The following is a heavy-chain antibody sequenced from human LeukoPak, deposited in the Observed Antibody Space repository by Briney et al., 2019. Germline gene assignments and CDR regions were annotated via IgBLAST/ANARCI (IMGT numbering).Heavy chain of an antibody. CDR2: ISGSGGST. Sequence: GGSLRLSCAASGFTFSSYAMSWVRQAPGKGLEWVSAISGSGGSTYYADSVKGRFTISRDNSKNTLYLQMNSLRAEDTAVYYCARELYDFWSGLSRSGYYYYYYGMDVWGQGTTVTVSS. CDR1: GFTFSSYA. V-gene: IGHV3-23*01. CDR3: ARELYDFWSGLSRSGYYYYYYGMDV. D-gene: IGHD3-3*01. J-gene: IGHJ6*02.